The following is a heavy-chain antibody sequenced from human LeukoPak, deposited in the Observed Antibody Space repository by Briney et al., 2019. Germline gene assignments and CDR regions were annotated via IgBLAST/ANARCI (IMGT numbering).Heavy chain of an antibody. CDR3: ARARLKTTVVIEPQDY. CDR1: GFTFSTHT. J-gene: IGHJ4*02. Sequence: GGSLRLSCAGAGFTFSTHTINWVRQAPGKGLEWVSSISSSSAYIYYADSVKGRFTISRNNAKNSLYLQMNSLRAEDTAVYYCARARLKTTVVIEPQDYWGQGTLVTVSS. CDR2: ISSSSAYI. D-gene: IGHD4-23*01. V-gene: IGHV3-21*01.